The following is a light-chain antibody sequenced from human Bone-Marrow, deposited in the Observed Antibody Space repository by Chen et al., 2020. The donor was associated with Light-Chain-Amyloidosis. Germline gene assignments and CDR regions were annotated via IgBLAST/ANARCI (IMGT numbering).Light chain of an antibody. V-gene: IGKV1-5*03. CDR2: KAS. CDR1: QSLDNW. CDR3: QQYNTRSIT. J-gene: IGKJ5*01. Sequence: DIQMTQSPSTLSASVGDSVTITCRGSQSLDNWLAWYQQKPGKAPKLLIYKASTSVSGVPSRFSGRGSGTEFTLTISSLQPDDFATYYCQQYNTRSITFGQGTRLEIK.